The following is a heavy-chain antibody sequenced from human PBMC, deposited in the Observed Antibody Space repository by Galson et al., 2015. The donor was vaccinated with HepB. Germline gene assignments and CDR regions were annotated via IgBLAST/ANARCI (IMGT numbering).Heavy chain of an antibody. CDR1: GFTFSDSN. J-gene: IGHJ4*02. V-gene: IGHV3-73*01. Sequence: SLRLSCAASGFTFSDSNMHWVRQASGKGLEWVGRIRTKANTYATVYAASVNGRFTISRDDSKNTAYLQMNSLKTDDTAVYYCTSLSFYDSRGRVIDYWGQGTLVTVSS. CDR2: IRTKANTYAT. CDR3: TSLSFYDSRGRVIDY. D-gene: IGHD3-22*01.